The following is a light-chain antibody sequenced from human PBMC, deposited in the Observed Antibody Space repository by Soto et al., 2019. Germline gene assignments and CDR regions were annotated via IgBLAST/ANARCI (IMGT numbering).Light chain of an antibody. V-gene: IGKV3-20*01. CDR2: GAS. Sequence: EIVLTKSPGTLSSSPWERITLSCRASQSVSRNYLAWSQKKPGQAPRLLIDGASSRATGIPDRVSGSGSGTDFTITSIRLGLQYLAVEYSPQYRTTLWTFAQGTKVDIK. CDR1: QSVSRNY. CDR3: PQYRTTLWT. J-gene: IGKJ1*01.